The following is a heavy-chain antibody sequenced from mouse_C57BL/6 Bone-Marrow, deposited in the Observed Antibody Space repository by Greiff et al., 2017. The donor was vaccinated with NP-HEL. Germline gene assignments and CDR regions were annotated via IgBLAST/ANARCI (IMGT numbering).Heavy chain of an antibody. Sequence: DVKLVESGGDLVKPGGSLKLSCAASGFTFSSYGMSWVRQTPDKRLEWVATISSGGSYTYYPDSVKGRFTISRDNAKNTLYLQMSSLKSEDTAMYYCARSDYGAWFAYWGQGTLVTVSA. V-gene: IGHV5-6*02. CDR1: GFTFSSYG. J-gene: IGHJ3*01. CDR2: ISSGGSYT. D-gene: IGHD2-13*01. CDR3: ARSDYGAWFAY.